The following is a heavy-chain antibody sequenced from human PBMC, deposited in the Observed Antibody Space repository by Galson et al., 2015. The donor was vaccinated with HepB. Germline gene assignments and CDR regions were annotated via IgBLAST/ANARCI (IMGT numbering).Heavy chain of an antibody. CDR2: INPNSGAT. Sequence: SVKVSCKASGYTFTGHYIYWVRQAPGQGLEWMGWINPNSGATNYAQKFQGRVTMTRDTSISTAYMELGSLRSDDTAVYYCARLTRGAYGLDVWGQGATVIVSS. V-gene: IGHV1-2*02. D-gene: IGHD1-1*01. J-gene: IGHJ6*02. CDR3: ARLTRGAYGLDV. CDR1: GYTFTGHY.